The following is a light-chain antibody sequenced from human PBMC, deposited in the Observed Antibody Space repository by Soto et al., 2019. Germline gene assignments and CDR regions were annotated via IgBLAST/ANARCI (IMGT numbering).Light chain of an antibody. J-gene: IGKJ4*01. V-gene: IGKV3-11*01. CDR3: QQRSNWPLT. CDR1: QSVSSY. Sequence: EIVLTQSPATLSLSPGERATLSCRASQSVSSYLAWYQQKPGQAPRLLIYDASNRATGIPARFSGSGSGTDFTLTISSLEPEDCAVYYCQQRSNWPLTFGGGNKVESK. CDR2: DAS.